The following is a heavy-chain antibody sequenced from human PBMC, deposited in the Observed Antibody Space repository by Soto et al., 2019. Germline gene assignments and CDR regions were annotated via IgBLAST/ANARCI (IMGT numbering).Heavy chain of an antibody. CDR1: GYTFTGYA. J-gene: IGHJ4*02. D-gene: IGHD6-19*01. CDR3: ARAVAVPADFDY. Sequence: ASVKVSCKASGYTFTGYAMHWVRQAPGQRLEWMGWINADNGNTKYSQKFQGRVTITRDTSASAAYMELSSLSSEDTAVYYCARAVAVPADFDYWGQGTLVTVSS. CDR2: INADNGNT. V-gene: IGHV1-3*01.